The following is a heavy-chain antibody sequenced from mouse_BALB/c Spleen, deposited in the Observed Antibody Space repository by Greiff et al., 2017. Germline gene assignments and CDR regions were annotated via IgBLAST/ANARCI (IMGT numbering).Heavy chain of an antibody. J-gene: IGHJ2*01. V-gene: IGHV5-9-3*01. CDR3: ARQGYYDQYYFDY. CDR2: ISSGGSYT. D-gene: IGHD2-4*01. Sequence: EVKLVESGGGLVKPGGSLKLSCAASGFTFSSYAMSWVRQTPEKRLEWVATISSGGSYTYYPDSVKGRFTISRDNAKNTLYLQMSSLRSEDTAMYYCARQGYYDQYYFDYWGQGTTLKVSS. CDR1: GFTFSSYA.